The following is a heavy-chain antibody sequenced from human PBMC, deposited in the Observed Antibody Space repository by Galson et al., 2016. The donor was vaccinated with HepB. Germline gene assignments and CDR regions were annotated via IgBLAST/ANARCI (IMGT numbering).Heavy chain of an antibody. CDR1: GFSLSTSGVG. D-gene: IGHD4-17*01. Sequence: PALVKPTQTLTLTCTLSGFSLSTSGVGVGWIRQPLGKALECLAPMYSNGDKRYSPSLKSRLTITKDTSKNQVALTMTNMDPVDTATYYCAHSAYGDYVGYFEFWGQGTLLTVSS. CDR2: MYSNGDK. CDR3: AHSAYGDYVGYFEF. J-gene: IGHJ4*02. V-gene: IGHV2-5*01.